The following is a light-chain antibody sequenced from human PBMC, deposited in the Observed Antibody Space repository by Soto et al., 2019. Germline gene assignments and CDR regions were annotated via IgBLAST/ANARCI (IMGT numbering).Light chain of an antibody. V-gene: IGLV2-8*01. CDR1: SSDVGDYNY. CDR2: EVN. J-gene: IGLJ2*01. Sequence: QSALTQPPSATGSPVQSVTISCTGTSSDVGDYNYVSWYQQHPGKAPKLMIYEVNKRPSWVPDRFSGSKSGNTTSLTVSGLQAEDEGYYYCSSYAGYSNLVFGGGTKLTVL. CDR3: SSYAGYSNLV.